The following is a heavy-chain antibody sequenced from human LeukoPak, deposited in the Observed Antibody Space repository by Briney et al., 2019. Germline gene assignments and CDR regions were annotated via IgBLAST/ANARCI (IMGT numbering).Heavy chain of an antibody. Sequence: SVKVSCKASGGTFSSYAISWVRQAPGQGLEWMGGIIPIFGTANYAQKFQGRVTITRDTSASTAYMELSSLRSEDTAVYYCARDSSGYDPLLDAFDIWGQGTMVTVSS. CDR1: GGTFSSYA. CDR3: ARDSSGYDPLLDAFDI. J-gene: IGHJ3*02. CDR2: IIPIFGTA. V-gene: IGHV1-69*05. D-gene: IGHD5-12*01.